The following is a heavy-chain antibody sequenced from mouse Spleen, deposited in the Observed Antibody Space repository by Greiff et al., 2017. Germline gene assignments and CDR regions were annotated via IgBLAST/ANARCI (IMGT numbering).Heavy chain of an antibody. D-gene: IGHD1-1*01. CDR2: INPYNGDT. CDR3: AREVYDYYAMGY. Sequence: EVQLQQSGPELVKPGDSVKISCKASGYSFTGYFMNWVMQSHGKSLEWIGRINPYNGDTFYNQKFKGKATLTVDKSSSTAHMELRSLTSEDSAVYYCAREVYDYYAMGYWGQGTSVTVSS. J-gene: IGHJ4*01. V-gene: IGHV1-20*01. CDR1: GYSFTGYF.